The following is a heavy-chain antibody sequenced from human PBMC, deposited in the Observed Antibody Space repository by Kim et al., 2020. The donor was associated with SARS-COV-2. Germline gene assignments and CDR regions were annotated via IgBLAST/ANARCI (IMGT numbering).Heavy chain of an antibody. CDR1: GSSISSGGYY. CDR3: ARAHNVVVIAISAFDI. D-gene: IGHD2-21*01. CDR2: IYYSGST. J-gene: IGHJ3*02. Sequence: SETLSLTCTVSGSSISSGGYYWSWIRQHPGKGLEWIGYIYYSGSTYYNPSLKSRVTISVDTSKNQFSLKLSSVTAADTAVYYCARAHNVVVIAISAFDIWGQGTMVTVSS. V-gene: IGHV4-31*03.